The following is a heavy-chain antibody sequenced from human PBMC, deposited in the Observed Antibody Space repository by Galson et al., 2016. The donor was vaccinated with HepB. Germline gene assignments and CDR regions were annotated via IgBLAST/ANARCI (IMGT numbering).Heavy chain of an antibody. V-gene: IGHV3-30*04. J-gene: IGHJ5*02. CDR1: GFTFSSYA. D-gene: IGHD2-2*01. CDR2: ISNHGSKK. CDR3: ARAGDSSTTNWFDP. Sequence: SLRLSCAASGFTFSSYAMHWVRQAPGKGLEWVAVISNHGSKKYYADSVKGRFTISRDNSKNTLYLQMNSLRAEDTAVYYCARAGDSSTTNWFDPWGQGTLVTVSS.